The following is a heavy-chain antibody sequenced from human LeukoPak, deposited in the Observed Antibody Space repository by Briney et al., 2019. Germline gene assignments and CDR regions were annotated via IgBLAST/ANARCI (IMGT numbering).Heavy chain of an antibody. D-gene: IGHD3-10*01. J-gene: IGHJ3*02. Sequence: PSGTLSPTCAVSGGSISSSNWWSWVRQPPGKGLEWIGEIYHSGSTNYNPSLKSRVTISVDKSKNQFSLKLSSVTAADTAVYYCARGYYYGSGAFDTWGQGTMVTVSS. CDR3: ARGYYYGSGAFDT. V-gene: IGHV4-4*02. CDR1: GGSISSSNW. CDR2: IYHSGST.